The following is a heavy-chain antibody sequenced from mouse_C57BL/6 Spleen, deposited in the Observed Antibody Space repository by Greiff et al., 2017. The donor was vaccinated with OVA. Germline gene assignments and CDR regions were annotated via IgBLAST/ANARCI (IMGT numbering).Heavy chain of an antibody. D-gene: IGHD3-2*02. CDR1: GYTFTGYW. CDR3: ARDSSGPAWFAY. CDR2: ILPGGGST. V-gene: IGHV1-9*01. J-gene: IGHJ3*01. Sequence: QVQLQQSGAELMKPGASVKLSCKATGYTFTGYWIEWVKQRPGHGLEWIGEILPGGGSTNYNEKFKGKATFTADTSSNTAYMQLISLTAEDSAIYSCARDSSGPAWFAYWGQGTLVTVSA.